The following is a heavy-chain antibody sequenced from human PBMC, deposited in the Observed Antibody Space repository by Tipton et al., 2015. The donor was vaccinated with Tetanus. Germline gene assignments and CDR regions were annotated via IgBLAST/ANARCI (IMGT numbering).Heavy chain of an antibody. V-gene: IGHV3-9*01. J-gene: IGHJ3*01. CDR2: IGWNSGGI. Sequence: SLRLSCVASGFTFSNYAMHWVRQAPGKGLEWVSSIGWNSGGIAYADSVKGRFTISRDNAKNSLYLQMNSLRSEDTGIYYCARLVSNAFDVWGQGTVVTVSS. CDR3: ARLVSNAFDV. D-gene: IGHD3-9*01. CDR1: GFTFSNYA.